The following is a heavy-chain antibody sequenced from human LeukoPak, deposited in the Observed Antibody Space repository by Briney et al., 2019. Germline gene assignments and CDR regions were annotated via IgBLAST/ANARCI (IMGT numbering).Heavy chain of an antibody. CDR2: IIPILGIA. D-gene: IGHD6-19*01. Sequence: ASVKVSCKASGGTFSSYAISWVRQSPGQGLECMGRIIPILGIANYAQKFQGRVTITADKSTSTAYMELSSLRSEDTAVYYCARLVPLSSGWYVGWFDPWGQGTLVTVSS. V-gene: IGHV1-69*04. J-gene: IGHJ5*02. CDR1: GGTFSSYA. CDR3: ARLVPLSSGWYVGWFDP.